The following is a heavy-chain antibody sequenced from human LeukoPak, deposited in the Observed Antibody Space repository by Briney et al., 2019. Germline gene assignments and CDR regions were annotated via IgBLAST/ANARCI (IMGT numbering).Heavy chain of an antibody. J-gene: IGHJ2*01. D-gene: IGHD3-10*01. V-gene: IGHV4-59*08. CDR2: IYYSGST. CDR3: ARRGPCFGESVRYWYFDL. Sequence: KASETLSLTCTVSGGSISSYYWSWLRQPPGKGLEWIGYIYYSGSTNYNPSLKSRVTISVDTSKNQFSLKLSSVTAADTAVDYCARRGPCFGESVRYWYFDLWGRGTLVTVSS. CDR1: GGSISSYY.